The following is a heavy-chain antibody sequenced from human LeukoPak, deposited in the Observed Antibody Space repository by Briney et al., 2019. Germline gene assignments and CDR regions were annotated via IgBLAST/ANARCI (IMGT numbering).Heavy chain of an antibody. D-gene: IGHD1-26*01. Sequence: GGSLRLSCAASGFTFSSYAMHWVRQAPGKGLEWVAVISYDGSNKYYADSVKGRFTISRDNSKNTLYLQMNSLRAEDTAVYFCARGPLYTESFARTWFDAWGRGTVVTVSS. CDR1: GFTFSSYA. CDR3: ARGPLYTESFARTWFDA. J-gene: IGHJ5*02. CDR2: ISYDGSNK. V-gene: IGHV3-30*04.